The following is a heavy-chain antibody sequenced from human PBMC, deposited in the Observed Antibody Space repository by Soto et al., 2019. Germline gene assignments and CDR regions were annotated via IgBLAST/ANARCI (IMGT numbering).Heavy chain of an antibody. CDR2: INTGNGNT. CDR1: GYTFSTYG. CDR3: ARSIVVVTALDY. J-gene: IGHJ4*02. V-gene: IGHV1-3*04. D-gene: IGHD2-21*02. Sequence: ASVKVSCKASGYTFSTYGIHWVRQAPGQRLEWMGWINTGNGNTKYSQKFQGRVTNTRDTSASTAYMELSSLRSEDTAVYYCARSIVVVTALDYWGQGTLVTVSS.